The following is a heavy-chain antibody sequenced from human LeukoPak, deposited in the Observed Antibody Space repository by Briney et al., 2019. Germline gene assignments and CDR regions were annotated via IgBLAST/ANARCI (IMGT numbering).Heavy chain of an antibody. Sequence: KPSETLSLTCAVYGGSFSGYYWSWIRQPPGKGLEWIGEINHSGSTNYNPSLKSRVTISVDTSKNQFSLKLSSVTAADTAVYYCARDLPQYFQHWGQGTLVTVSS. CDR3: ARDLPQYFQH. J-gene: IGHJ1*01. CDR1: GGSFSGYY. CDR2: INHSGST. V-gene: IGHV4-34*01.